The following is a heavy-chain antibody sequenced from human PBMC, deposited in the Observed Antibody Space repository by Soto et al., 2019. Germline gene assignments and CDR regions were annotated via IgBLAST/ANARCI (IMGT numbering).Heavy chain of an antibody. D-gene: IGHD6-13*01. J-gene: IGHJ4*02. Sequence: SVKVSCQASGYTFTSYVISWVRQAPAQGSEWMGWVNAYNGKTNYAHKLQGRVTITTDTSTSTAYMELRRLRSDHTAVYYSAKVDRYSSSWYALTLNSSGWSLFDYWGQGTLVTVSS. CDR1: GYTFTSYV. V-gene: IGHV1-18*01. CDR3: AKVDRYSSSWYALTLNSSGWSLFDY. CDR2: VNAYNGKT.